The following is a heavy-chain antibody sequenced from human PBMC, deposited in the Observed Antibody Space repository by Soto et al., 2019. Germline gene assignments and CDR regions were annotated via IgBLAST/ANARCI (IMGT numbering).Heavy chain of an antibody. V-gene: IGHV3-53*01. CDR1: GFTVSSNY. CDR3: ARDRAVDSSGYPTN. Sequence: SLRLSCAASGFTVSSNYMSWVRQAPGKGLEWVSVIYSGGSTYYADSVKGRFTIPRDNSKNTLYLQMNSLGAEDTDVYYCARDRAVDSSGYPTNWGQGTAVHVS. J-gene: IGHJ4*02. D-gene: IGHD3-22*01. CDR2: IYSGGST.